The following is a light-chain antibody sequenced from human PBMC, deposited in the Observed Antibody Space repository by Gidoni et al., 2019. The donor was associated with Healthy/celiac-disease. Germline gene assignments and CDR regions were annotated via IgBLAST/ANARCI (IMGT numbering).Light chain of an antibody. CDR2: TLS. J-gene: IGKJ2*01. Sequence: DIVMTQTPLSLPVTPGEPASISCRSSQSLLDSDDGNTYLGGYLQTPGPSPQLLIYTLSYRAPGVPDRFIGSGSGTDFTLKISRVEAEDVGVYYCMQRIEFPYTFGQGTKLEIK. CDR3: MQRIEFPYT. V-gene: IGKV2-40*01. CDR1: QSLLDSDDGNTY.